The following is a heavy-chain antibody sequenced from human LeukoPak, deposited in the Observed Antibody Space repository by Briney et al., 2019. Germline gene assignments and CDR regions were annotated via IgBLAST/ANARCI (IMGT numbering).Heavy chain of an antibody. D-gene: IGHD6-6*01. V-gene: IGHV4-34*01. J-gene: IGHJ2*01. Sequence: LETLSLTCAVYGGSFSGYYWSWIRQPPGKGLEWIGEINHSGSTNYNPSLKSRVTISVDTSKNQFSLKLCSVTAADTAVYYCARSLRRYSSSSHWYFDLWGRGTLVTVSS. CDR2: INHSGST. CDR1: GGSFSGYY. CDR3: ARSLRRYSSSSHWYFDL.